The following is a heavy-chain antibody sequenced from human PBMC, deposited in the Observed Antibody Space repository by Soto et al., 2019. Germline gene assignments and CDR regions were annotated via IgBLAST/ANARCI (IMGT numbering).Heavy chain of an antibody. CDR1: GFTFSSYG. CDR2: IWYDGSNK. D-gene: IGHD3-3*01. J-gene: IGHJ3*02. Sequence: QVQLVESGGGVVQPGRSLRLSCAASGFTFSSYGMHWVRQAPGKGLEWVAVIWYDGSNKYYADSVKGRFTISRDNSKNTLYLQMNSLRDEDTAVYYCARDLYYDFWSGYGDAFDIWGQGTMVTVSS. V-gene: IGHV3-33*01. CDR3: ARDLYYDFWSGYGDAFDI.